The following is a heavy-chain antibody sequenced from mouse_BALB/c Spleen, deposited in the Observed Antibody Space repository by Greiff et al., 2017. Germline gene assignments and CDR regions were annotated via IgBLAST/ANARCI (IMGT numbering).Heavy chain of an antibody. CDR1: GYTFTSYW. CDR3: ARGYYYGSSYLDAMDY. V-gene: IGHV1-7*01. J-gene: IGHJ4*01. Sequence: VQLQQSGAELVKPGASVKMSCKASGYTFTSYWMHWVKQRPGQGLEWIGYINPCTGYTEYNQKFKDKATLTVDKSSSTAYMQLSSLTSEDSAVYYCARGYYYGSSYLDAMDYWGQGTSVTVSS. D-gene: IGHD1-1*01. CDR2: INPCTGYT.